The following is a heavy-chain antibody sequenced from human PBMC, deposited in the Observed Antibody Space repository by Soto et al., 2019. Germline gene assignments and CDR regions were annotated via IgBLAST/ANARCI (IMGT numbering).Heavy chain of an antibody. CDR3: ARELVYCISTSCYAGGWFDP. V-gene: IGHV4-31*03. D-gene: IGHD2-2*01. CDR2: IYYSGRT. J-gene: IGHJ5*02. Sequence: PSETLSLTCTVSGGSISSGGYYWSWIRQHPGKGLEWIGHIYYSGRTDYNPSLKSRVTMSVDTSKNQFSLKVNSVTAADTAVYYCARELVYCISTSCYAGGWFDPWGQGTLVTVSS. CDR1: GGSISSGGYY.